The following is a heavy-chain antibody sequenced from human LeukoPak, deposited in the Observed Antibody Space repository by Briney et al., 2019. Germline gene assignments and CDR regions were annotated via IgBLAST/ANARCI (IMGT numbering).Heavy chain of an antibody. CDR2: INHSGST. CDR1: GGSISSSNW. V-gene: IGHV4-4*02. D-gene: IGHD6-6*01. CDR3: AREGSSSSSGAYYFDY. Sequence: SGTLSLTCAVSGGSISSSNWWSWVRQPPGKGLEWIGEINHSGSTNYNPSLKSRVTISVDTSKNQFSLKLSSVTAADTAVYYCAREGSSSSSGAYYFDYWGQGTLVTVSS. J-gene: IGHJ4*02.